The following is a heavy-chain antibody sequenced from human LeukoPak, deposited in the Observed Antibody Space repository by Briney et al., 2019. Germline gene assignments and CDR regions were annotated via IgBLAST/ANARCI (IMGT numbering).Heavy chain of an antibody. V-gene: IGHV1-69*13. D-gene: IGHD3-3*01. CDR1: GGTFSSYA. J-gene: IGHJ5*02. CDR3: AIMGDFWSGHRHNWFDP. CDR2: IIPIFGTA. Sequence: ASVKVSCKASGGTFSSYAISWVRQAPGQGLEWMGGIIPIFGTANYAQKFQGRVTITADESTSTASMELSSLRSEDTAVYYCAIMGDFWSGHRHNWFDPWGQGTLVTVSS.